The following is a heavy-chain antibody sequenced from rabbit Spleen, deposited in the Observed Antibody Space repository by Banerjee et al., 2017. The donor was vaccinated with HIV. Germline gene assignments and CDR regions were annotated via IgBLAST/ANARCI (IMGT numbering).Heavy chain of an antibody. CDR3: ARDVQGGSDWTFNL. J-gene: IGHJ4*01. V-gene: IGHV1S45*01. D-gene: IGHD8-1*01. CDR1: GFSFSNSYW. Sequence: QEQLEESGGGLVKPGGTLTLTCTVSGFSFSNSYWICWVRQPPGKRPEWIGCIRGANSGDIWYANWATGRFTISKTSPTTVTLQMTSLIVADTATYFCARDVQGGSDWTFNLWGPGTLVTVS. CDR2: IRGANSGDI.